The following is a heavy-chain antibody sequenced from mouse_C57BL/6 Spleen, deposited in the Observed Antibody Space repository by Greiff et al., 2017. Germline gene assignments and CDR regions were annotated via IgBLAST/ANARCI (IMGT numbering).Heavy chain of an antibody. V-gene: IGHV1-85*01. J-gene: IGHJ1*03. CDR1: GYTFTSYA. CDR2: IYPRDGST. D-gene: IGHD1-1*01. CDR3: ARGLRGDDWYFDV. Sequence: VQLHQSGPELVKPGASVKLSCKASGYTFTSYAINWVKQRPGQGLEWIGWIYPRDGSTKYNEKFKGKATLTVDTSSSTAYMELHSLTSEDSAVYFCARGLRGDDWYFDVWGTGTTVTVSS.